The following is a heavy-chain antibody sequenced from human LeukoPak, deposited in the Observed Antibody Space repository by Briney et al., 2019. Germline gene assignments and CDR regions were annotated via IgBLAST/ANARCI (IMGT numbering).Heavy chain of an antibody. D-gene: IGHD2-2*03. Sequence: SQTLSLTCTVSGGSLSSGSYYWSWIRQPAGKGLEWIGRIYTSGSTNYNPSLKSRVTISVDTSKNQFSPKLSSATAADTAVYYCARHGYCSSTSCYAESDWFDPWGQGTLVTVSS. CDR2: IYTSGST. V-gene: IGHV4-61*02. CDR3: ARHGYCSSTSCYAESDWFDP. J-gene: IGHJ5*02. CDR1: GGSLSSGSYY.